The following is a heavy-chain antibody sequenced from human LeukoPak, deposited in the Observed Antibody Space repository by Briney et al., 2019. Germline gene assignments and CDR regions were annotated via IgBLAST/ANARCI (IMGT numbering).Heavy chain of an antibody. CDR1: GYTLTELS. D-gene: IGHD6-13*01. CDR2: FDPEDGET. CDR3: ATGPWAIAAAGTDY. J-gene: IGHJ4*02. Sequence: ASVKVSCEVSGYTLTELSMHWVRQAPGKGLEWMGGFDPEDGETIYAQKFQGRVTMTEDTSTDTAYMELSSLRSEDTAVYYCATGPWAIAAAGTDYWGQGTLVTVSS. V-gene: IGHV1-24*01.